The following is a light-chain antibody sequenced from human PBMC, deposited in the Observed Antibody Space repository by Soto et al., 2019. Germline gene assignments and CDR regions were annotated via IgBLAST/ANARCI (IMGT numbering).Light chain of an antibody. Sequence: IVMTQSPATLSVSPGERATLSCRASQGIRNFLAWYQQKPGQAPRLLISGASTRATGIPARFSGSGSGTDFTLTISSLQSEDFAVYYCKQSASWPWTFGQGTKVEIK. CDR1: QGIRNF. CDR2: GAS. J-gene: IGKJ1*01. CDR3: KQSASWPWT. V-gene: IGKV3-15*01.